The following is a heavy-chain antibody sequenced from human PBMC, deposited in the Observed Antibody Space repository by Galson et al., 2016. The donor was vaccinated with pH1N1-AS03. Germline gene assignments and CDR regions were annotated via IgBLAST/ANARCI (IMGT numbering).Heavy chain of an antibody. CDR1: GDSISRSPYY. D-gene: IGHD5-18*01. Sequence: TLSLTCIVSGDSISRSPYYWGWIRQPPGKGLEWIGTVYWLGATYYSPSLESRVTISIDTSENQFSLHLTSVTAADTAIYYCVVLTPGYRSGGGSVDHWGQGTLVAVSS. CDR3: VVLTPGYRSGGGSVDH. CDR2: VYWLGAT. V-gene: IGHV4-39*07. J-gene: IGHJ5*02.